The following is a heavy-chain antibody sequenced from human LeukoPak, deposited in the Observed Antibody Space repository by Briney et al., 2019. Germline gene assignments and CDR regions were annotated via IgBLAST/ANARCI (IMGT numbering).Heavy chain of an antibody. V-gene: IGHV1-2*02. CDR2: INPNSGGT. CDR3: ASYSGSYSSDFDY. Sequence: GASVTVSCKASGYTFTGYYMHWVRQAPGQGLEWMGWINPNSGGTNYAQKFQGRVTLTRDTSISTAYMELSRLRSDDTAVYYCASYSGSYSSDFDYWGQGTLVTVSS. D-gene: IGHD1-26*01. CDR1: GYTFTGYY. J-gene: IGHJ4*02.